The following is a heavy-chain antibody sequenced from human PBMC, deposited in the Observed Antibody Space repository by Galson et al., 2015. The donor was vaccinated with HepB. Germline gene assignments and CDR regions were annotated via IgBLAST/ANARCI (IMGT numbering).Heavy chain of an antibody. CDR3: ARRVGYCSSTSCQTGAYGMDV. CDR2: INHSGST. Sequence: SETLSLTCAVYGGSFSGYYWSWIRQPPGKGLEWIGEINHSGSTNYNPSLKSRVTISVDTSKNQFSLKLSSVTAADTAVYYCARRVGYCSSTSCQTGAYGMDVWGQGTTVTVSS. J-gene: IGHJ6*02. CDR1: GGSFSGYY. V-gene: IGHV4-34*01. D-gene: IGHD2-2*01.